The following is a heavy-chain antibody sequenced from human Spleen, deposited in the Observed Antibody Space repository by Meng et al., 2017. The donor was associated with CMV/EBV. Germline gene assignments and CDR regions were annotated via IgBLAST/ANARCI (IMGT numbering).Heavy chain of an antibody. D-gene: IGHD3-3*01. V-gene: IGHV1-69*10. CDR1: GGTSSSHT. CDR2: IIPILGIA. CDR3: ARVIERYYHFWSGLHL. Sequence: SVKVSCKASGGTSSSHTISWVRQAPGQGLEWMGGIIPILGIANYAQKFQGRVTITADKSTSTAYMELSSLRSEDTAVYYCARVIERYYHFWSGLHLWGQGTLVTVSS. J-gene: IGHJ4*02.